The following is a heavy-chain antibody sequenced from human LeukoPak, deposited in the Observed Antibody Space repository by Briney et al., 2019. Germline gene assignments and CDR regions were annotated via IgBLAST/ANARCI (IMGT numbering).Heavy chain of an antibody. CDR1: GFTFSSYA. J-gene: IGHJ4*02. CDR3: AKGALRYFDWLLEN. Sequence: GGSLRLSCAASGFTFSSYAMGWVRQAPGKGLEWVSAISGSGGSTYYADSVKGRFTISRDNSKNTLYLQMNSLRAEDTAVYYCAKGALRYFDWLLENWGQGTLVTVSS. CDR2: ISGSGGST. D-gene: IGHD3-9*01. V-gene: IGHV3-23*01.